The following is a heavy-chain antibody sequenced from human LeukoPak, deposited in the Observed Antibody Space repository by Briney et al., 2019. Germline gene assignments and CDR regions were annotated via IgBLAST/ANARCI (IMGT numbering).Heavy chain of an antibody. D-gene: IGHD3-22*01. J-gene: IGHJ6*03. Sequence: SETLSLTCTGSGGSISSYYWSWIRQPPGKGLEWIGNIYYSGSTNYNPSLKSRVTISVDTSKNQFSLKLSSVTAADTAVYYCTRGSIAYYYMDVWGKGTTVTISS. CDR1: GGSISSYY. V-gene: IGHV4-59*01. CDR3: TRGSIAYYYMDV. CDR2: IYYSGST.